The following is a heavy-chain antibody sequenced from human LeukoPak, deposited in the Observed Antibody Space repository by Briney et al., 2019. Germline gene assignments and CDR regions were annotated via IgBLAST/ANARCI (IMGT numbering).Heavy chain of an antibody. Sequence: SETLSLTCTVSGVSISSYYWSWIRQPAGKGLEWIGRIHSSGSTNYNPSLKSRVTMPVDTSKNQFSLKLSSVTAADTAVYYCARGYGHYSWFDPWGQGTLVTVSS. D-gene: IGHD4-17*01. J-gene: IGHJ5*02. CDR3: ARGYGHYSWFDP. V-gene: IGHV4-4*07. CDR1: GVSISSYY. CDR2: IHSSGST.